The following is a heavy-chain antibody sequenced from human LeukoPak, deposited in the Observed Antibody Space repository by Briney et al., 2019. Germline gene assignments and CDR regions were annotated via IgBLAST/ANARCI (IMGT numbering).Heavy chain of an antibody. D-gene: IGHD1-26*01. Sequence: SGGSLRLSCAASGFTFSSYAMHWVRQAPGKGLEWVSSISSSSSYIYYADSVKGRFTFSRDNAKNSLSLQMNSLRAEDTAVYYCARDGEVGVGRWFDPWGQGTLVTVSS. V-gene: IGHV3-21*01. CDR1: GFTFSSYA. CDR2: ISSSSSYI. CDR3: ARDGEVGVGRWFDP. J-gene: IGHJ5*02.